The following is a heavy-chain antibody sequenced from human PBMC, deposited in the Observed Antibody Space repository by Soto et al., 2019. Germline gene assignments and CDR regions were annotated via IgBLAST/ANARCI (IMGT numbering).Heavy chain of an antibody. V-gene: IGHV3-23*01. J-gene: IGHJ6*02. D-gene: IGHD4-4*01. CDR2: ISGSGGST. CDR1: GFTFSSYA. Sequence: GGSLRLSCAASGFTFSSYAMSWVRQAPGKGLEWVSAISGSGGSTYYADSVKGRFTISRDNSKNTLYLQMNSLRAEDTAVYYCAKDDKLTIPYYYYGTDVWGQGTTVTVSS. CDR3: AKDDKLTIPYYYYGTDV.